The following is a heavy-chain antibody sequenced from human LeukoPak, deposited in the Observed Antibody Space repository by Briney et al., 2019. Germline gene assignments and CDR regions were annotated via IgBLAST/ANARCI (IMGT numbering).Heavy chain of an antibody. CDR1: GYSFTNYW. Sequence: GESLKISCQGSGYSFTNYWIVWVRQMPGKGLEWMGLIYPGNSETTYSPSFQGQVIISADRSINTAYVQWRSLKASDTAIYYCARGPRGYVGYDLDYWGQGTLVTVSS. CDR3: ARGPRGYVGYDLDY. J-gene: IGHJ4*02. D-gene: IGHD5-12*01. CDR2: IYPGNSET. V-gene: IGHV5-51*01.